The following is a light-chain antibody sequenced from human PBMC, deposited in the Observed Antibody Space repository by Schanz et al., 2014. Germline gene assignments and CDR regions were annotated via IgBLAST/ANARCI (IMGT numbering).Light chain of an antibody. CDR1: SSDVGSYNL. V-gene: IGLV2-14*02. CDR2: DVS. Sequence: QSALTQPASVSGSPGQSITISCTGTSSDVGSYNLVSWYQQHPGKAPKLMIYDVSNRPSGVPDRFSGSKSGNTASLTVSGLQAEDEADYYCSSYAGSNFVVFGGGTKVTVL. J-gene: IGLJ2*01. CDR3: SSYAGSNFVV.